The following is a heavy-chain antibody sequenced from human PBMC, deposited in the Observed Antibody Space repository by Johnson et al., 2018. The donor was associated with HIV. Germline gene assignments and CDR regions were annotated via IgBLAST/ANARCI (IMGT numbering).Heavy chain of an antibody. V-gene: IGHV3-30*02. D-gene: IGHD3-9*01. CDR1: GFTFSSYG. CDR2: IRYDGSNT. CDR3: AQDHPVVDAMTGAFDI. Sequence: VQLVESGGGVVQPVGSLRLSCAASGFTFSSYGMHWVRQAPGKGLEWVAFIRYDGSNTYYADSVKGRFTISRDNSKNTLYVQMNSLRAEDTDVSYCAQDHPVVDAMTGAFDIWGQGTMVTVSS. J-gene: IGHJ3*02.